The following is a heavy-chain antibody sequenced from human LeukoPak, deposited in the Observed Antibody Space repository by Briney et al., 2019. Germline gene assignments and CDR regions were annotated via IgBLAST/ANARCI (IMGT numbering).Heavy chain of an antibody. D-gene: IGHD2-15*01. CDR1: GYTLTELS. J-gene: IGHJ3*02. Sequence: ASVKVSCKVSGYTLTELSMHWVRQAPGKGLEWMGGFDPEDGETIYAQKFQGRVTMTEDTSTDTAYMELSSLRSEDTAVYYCATGDCSGGSGYSGVSAFDIWGQGTMVTVSS. V-gene: IGHV1-24*01. CDR3: ATGDCSGGSGYSGVSAFDI. CDR2: FDPEDGET.